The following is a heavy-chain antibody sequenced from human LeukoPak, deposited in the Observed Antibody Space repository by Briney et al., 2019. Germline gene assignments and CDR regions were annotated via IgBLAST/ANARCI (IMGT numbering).Heavy chain of an antibody. CDR3: ARGLGGIVVVPAARSGGWFDP. D-gene: IGHD2-2*01. V-gene: IGHV4-34*01. Sequence: PSETLSLTCAVYGGSFRGYYWSWIRQPPGKGLGWIAEINHSGSTDYNPTLKSRVTISVDTSKNQFSLKLSSVTAADTAVYYCARGLGGIVVVPAARSGGWFDPWGQGTLVTVSS. J-gene: IGHJ5*02. CDR2: INHSGST. CDR1: GGSFRGYY.